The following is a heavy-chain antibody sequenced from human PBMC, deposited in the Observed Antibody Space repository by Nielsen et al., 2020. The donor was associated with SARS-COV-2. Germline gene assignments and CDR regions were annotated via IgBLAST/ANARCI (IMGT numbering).Heavy chain of an antibody. V-gene: IGHV3-33*08. CDR3: VRDSEMTTGIHSIPPSPKYYFDY. D-gene: IGHD4-17*01. Sequence: GESLKISCAASGFTFNTYDMHWVRQAPGKGLEWVAVIWYDGSSRYYGNSVEGRFTISRDNSRNTLHLQMDSLGVEDTAIYYCVRDSEMTTGIHSIPPSPKYYFDYWGQGILVTVSS. CDR1: GFTFNTYD. CDR2: IWYDGSSR. J-gene: IGHJ4*02.